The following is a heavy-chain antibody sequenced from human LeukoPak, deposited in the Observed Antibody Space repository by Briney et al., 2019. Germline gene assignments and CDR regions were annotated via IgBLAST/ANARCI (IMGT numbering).Heavy chain of an antibody. CDR2: ISSNGGST. CDR1: GFTLSSYA. J-gene: IGHJ4*02. CDR3: ARASYGDYVPGY. D-gene: IGHD4-17*01. Sequence: GGSLRLSCAASGFTLSSYAMHWVRQAPGKGLEYVSAISSNGGSTYYANSVKGRFTISRDNFKNTLYLQMGSLRAEDMAVYYCARASYGDYVPGYWGQGTLVTVSS. V-gene: IGHV3-64*01.